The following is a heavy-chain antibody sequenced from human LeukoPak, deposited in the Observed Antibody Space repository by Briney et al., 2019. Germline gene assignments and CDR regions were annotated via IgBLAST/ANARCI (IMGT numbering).Heavy chain of an antibody. Sequence: GESLKISCKGSGYRFTKSWIGWVRQMPGKGLEWLGIIYPDDSRTRYSPSFQGQVTMSVDKSISTAYLQWSSLKASDTAMYYCARRDYEGWFDPWGQGTLVTVSS. CDR2: IYPDDSRT. J-gene: IGHJ5*02. CDR3: ARRDYEGWFDP. V-gene: IGHV5-51*01. CDR1: GYRFTKSW. D-gene: IGHD4-17*01.